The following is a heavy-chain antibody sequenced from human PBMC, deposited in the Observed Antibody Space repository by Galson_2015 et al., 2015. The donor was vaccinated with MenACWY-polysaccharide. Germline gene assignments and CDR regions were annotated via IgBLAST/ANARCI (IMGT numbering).Heavy chain of an antibody. CDR2: ISPGDSDT. V-gene: IGHV5-51*01. CDR3: TSPQRRDGYNLWNFDF. CDR1: GYTFTRYW. D-gene: IGHD5-24*01. Sequence: QSGAEVKKPGESLKISCQGSGYTFTRYWIAWVRQMPGKGLEWMGIISPGDSDTRYSPSFQGQVTISADKSISTAYLQWSSLKASDTAMYYCTSPQRRDGYNLWNFDFWGQGTLVTVSS. J-gene: IGHJ4*02.